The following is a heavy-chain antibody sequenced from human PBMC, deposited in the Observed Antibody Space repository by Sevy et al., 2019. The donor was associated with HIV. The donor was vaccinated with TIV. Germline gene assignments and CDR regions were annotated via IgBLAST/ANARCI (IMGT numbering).Heavy chain of an antibody. D-gene: IGHD1-7*01. J-gene: IGHJ4*02. CDR3: ARDDGNYYFHY. CDR1: GFTFSKYW. CDR2: IKQDGGQK. V-gene: IGHV3-7*01. Sequence: GGSLRLSCAASGFTFSKYWMGWVRQAPGKGLEWVAKIKQDGGQKYYVDTVKGRFTISRDNAKNSLYLQMNSLRAEDTAVYFCARDDGNYYFHYWGQGTLVTVSS.